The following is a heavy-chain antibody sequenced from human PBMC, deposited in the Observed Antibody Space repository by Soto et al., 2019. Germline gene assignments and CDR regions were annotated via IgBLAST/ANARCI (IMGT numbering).Heavy chain of an antibody. V-gene: IGHV4-39*01. Sequence: SETLSLTCTVSGGSISSSSYYWGWIRQPPGKGLEWIGSIYYSGSTYYNPSLKSRVTISVDTSKNQFSLKLSSVTAADTAVYYCARTTRRSSGYYFDYWGQGTLVTVSS. CDR3: ARTTRRSSGYYFDY. CDR2: IYYSGST. D-gene: IGHD3-22*01. CDR1: GGSISSSSYY. J-gene: IGHJ4*02.